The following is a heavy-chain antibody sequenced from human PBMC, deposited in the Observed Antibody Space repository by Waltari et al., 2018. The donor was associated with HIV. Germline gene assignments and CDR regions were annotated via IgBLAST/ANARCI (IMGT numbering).Heavy chain of an antibody. V-gene: IGHV3-53*02. D-gene: IGHD6-19*01. CDR3: AREGSRGWRSDMDV. CDR2: IMSVGRP. CDR1: GLTVSSNY. Sequence: EVQLVETGGGLIQPGGSLRLSCAASGLTVSSNYMSWVRQDPGKGLKWVSIIMSVGRPDYADSVKGRFTISRDISKTTVYLQMNSLRAEDTAVYYCAREGSRGWRSDMDVWGQGTTVTVSS. J-gene: IGHJ6*02.